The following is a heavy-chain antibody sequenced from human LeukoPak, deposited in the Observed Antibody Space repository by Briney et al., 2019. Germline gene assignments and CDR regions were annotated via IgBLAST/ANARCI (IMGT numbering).Heavy chain of an antibody. CDR3: ARVKWYYDSSGYYDY. CDR2: IYHSGST. D-gene: IGHD3-22*01. Sequence: SGTLSLTCAVSGGSISSSNWWSWVRQPPGKGLEWIGEIYHSGSTNYNPSLKSRVTISVDKSKNQFSLKLSSVTAADTAVYYCARVKWYYDSSGYYDYWGQGTLVTVSS. J-gene: IGHJ4*02. CDR1: GGSISSSNW. V-gene: IGHV4-4*02.